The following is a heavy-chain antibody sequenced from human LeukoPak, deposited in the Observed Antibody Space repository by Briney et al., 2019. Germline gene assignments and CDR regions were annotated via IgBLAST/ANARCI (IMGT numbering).Heavy chain of an antibody. CDR3: ASWCSSTSCSFDY. CDR1: GFTFSSYA. Sequence: GRSLRLSCVASGFTFSSYAMHWVRQAPGKGLEWVAVISYDGSNKYYADSVKGRFTISRDNSKNTLYLQMNSLRAEDTAVYYCASWCSSTSCSFDYWGRGTLVTVSS. CDR2: ISYDGSNK. D-gene: IGHD2-2*01. V-gene: IGHV3-30*01. J-gene: IGHJ4*02.